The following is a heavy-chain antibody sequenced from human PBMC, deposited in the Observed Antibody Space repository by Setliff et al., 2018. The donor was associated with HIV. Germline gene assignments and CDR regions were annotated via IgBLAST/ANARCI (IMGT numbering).Heavy chain of an antibody. V-gene: IGHV4-59*08. Sequence: SETLTLTCAVSGGSISNYYWSWIRQPPGKGLEWIGCGYYSGITHYDPSLKSRVSISVDASKNQFSLRLNSVTVADTAVYFCARSSRGSLRDLDYWGPGTLVTVSS. CDR2: GYYSGIT. J-gene: IGHJ4*02. CDR3: ARSSRGSLRDLDY. CDR1: GGSISNYY. D-gene: IGHD2-21*02.